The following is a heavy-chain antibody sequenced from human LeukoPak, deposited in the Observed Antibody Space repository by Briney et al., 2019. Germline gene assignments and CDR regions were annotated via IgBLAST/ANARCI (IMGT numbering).Heavy chain of an antibody. CDR1: GVSISGYY. Sequence: SETLSLTCTVSGVSISGYYWSWIRQPAGKGLEWIGRIYTSGGTHYNPSLKSRVTMSVDTSKNQFSLKLSSVTAADTAVYYCARAVYSSNWYAFDYWGQGALVTVSS. J-gene: IGHJ4*02. CDR3: ARAVYSSNWYAFDY. CDR2: IYTSGGT. V-gene: IGHV4-4*07. D-gene: IGHD6-13*01.